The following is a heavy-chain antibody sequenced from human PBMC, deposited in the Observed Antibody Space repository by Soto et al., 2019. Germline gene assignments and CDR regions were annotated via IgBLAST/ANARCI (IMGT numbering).Heavy chain of an antibody. J-gene: IGHJ4*02. Sequence: GESLKISCKGSGYSFTSYWISWVRQMPGKGLEWMGRIDPSDSYTNYSPSFQGHVTISADKSISTAYLQWSSLKASDTAMYYCARLRGVDCSSTSCSNGGYFDYWGQGTLVTVSS. CDR3: ARLRGVDCSSTSCSNGGYFDY. D-gene: IGHD2-2*01. CDR1: GYSFTSYW. CDR2: IDPSDSYT. V-gene: IGHV5-10-1*01.